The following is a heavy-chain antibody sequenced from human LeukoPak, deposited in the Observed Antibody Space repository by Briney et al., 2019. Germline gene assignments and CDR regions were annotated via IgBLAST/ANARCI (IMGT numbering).Heavy chain of an antibody. CDR1: GFTLSSYA. V-gene: IGHV3-23*01. D-gene: IGHD2-15*01. CDR3: AKAPVTLCSGAYFSPFDY. CDR2: ISVSGNT. Sequence: GGSLRLSCAASGFTLSSYAMSWVRQAPGKGLEWVSAISVSGNTYHADSVKGRFTISRDSSKNTLYLQMNRLRAEDAAVYYCAKAPVTLCSGAYFSPFDYWGKETLVTASS. J-gene: IGHJ4*02.